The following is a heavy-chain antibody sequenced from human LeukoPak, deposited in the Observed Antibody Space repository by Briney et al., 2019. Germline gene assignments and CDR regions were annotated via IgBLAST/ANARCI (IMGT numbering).Heavy chain of an antibody. CDR1: GGTFSSYA. D-gene: IGHD3-3*01. CDR2: IIPIFGTA. J-gene: IGHJ5*02. CDR3: ARASYDFWSGPNSARWFDP. V-gene: IGHV1-69*06. Sequence: ASVKVSCKASGGTFSSYAISWVRQAPGQGLEWMGGIIPIFGTANYAQKFQGRVTITADKSTSTAYMELRSLRSDDTAVYYCARASYDFWSGPNSARWFDPWGQGTLVTVSS.